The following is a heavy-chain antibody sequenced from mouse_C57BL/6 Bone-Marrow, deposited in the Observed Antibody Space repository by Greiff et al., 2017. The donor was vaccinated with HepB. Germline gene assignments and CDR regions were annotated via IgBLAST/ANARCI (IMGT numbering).Heavy chain of an antibody. J-gene: IGHJ3*01. V-gene: IGHV1-19*01. Sequence: VQLQQSGPVLVKPGASVKMSCKASGYTFTDYYMNWVKQSHGKSLEWIGVINPYNGGTSYNQKFKGKATLTVDKSSSTAYMELNSLTSEDSAVYYCARRGSGYVAYWGQGTLVTVSA. CDR1: GYTFTDYY. CDR2: INPYNGGT. CDR3: ARRGSGYVAY. D-gene: IGHD3-2*02.